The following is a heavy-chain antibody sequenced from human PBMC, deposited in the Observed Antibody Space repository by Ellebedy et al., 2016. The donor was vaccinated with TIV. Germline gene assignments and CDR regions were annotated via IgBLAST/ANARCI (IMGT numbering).Heavy chain of an antibody. CDR1: GGSISSSSYY. CDR3: ARVGYGDFA. J-gene: IGHJ4*02. D-gene: IGHD4-17*01. V-gene: IGHV4-39*07. Sequence: SETLSLXCTVSGGSISSSSYYWGWIRQPPGKGLEWIGSIYYSGSTYYNPSLKSRVTISVDTSKNQFSLKLSSVTAADTAVYYCARVGYGDFAWGQGTLVTVSS. CDR2: IYYSGST.